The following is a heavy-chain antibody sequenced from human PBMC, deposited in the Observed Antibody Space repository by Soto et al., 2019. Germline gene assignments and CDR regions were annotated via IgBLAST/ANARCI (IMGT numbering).Heavy chain of an antibody. J-gene: IGHJ4*02. Sequence: GGSLRLSCAASGFTVSSNYMSWVRQAPGKGLEWVSVIYSGGSTYYADSVKGRFTISRDNSKNTLYLQMNSLRAEDTAVYYCARDRYGSGWYDYWGQGTLVTVSS. CDR1: GFTVSSNY. V-gene: IGHV3-66*01. CDR2: IYSGGST. D-gene: IGHD6-19*01. CDR3: ARDRYGSGWYDY.